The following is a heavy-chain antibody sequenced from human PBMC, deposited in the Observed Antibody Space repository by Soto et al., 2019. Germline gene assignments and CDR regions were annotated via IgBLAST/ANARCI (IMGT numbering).Heavy chain of an antibody. V-gene: IGHV3-74*01. J-gene: IGHJ4*02. Sequence: EVQLVESGGGLVQPGGSLRLSCAVSGFTLSSYWMHWVRQVPGKGLVWVSRMNSDGSSTSYADSVKGRFTISRDNAKNTLYLQMNSLRADDTGFYYCARVGCSGGSCIDYWGQGTLVTVTS. CDR2: MNSDGSST. CDR3: ARVGCSGGSCIDY. D-gene: IGHD2-15*01. CDR1: GFTLSSYW.